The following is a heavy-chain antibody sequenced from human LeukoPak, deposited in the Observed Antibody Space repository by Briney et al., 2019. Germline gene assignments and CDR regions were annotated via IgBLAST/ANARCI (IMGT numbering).Heavy chain of an antibody. CDR3: ARQVYYYGSGSSYYFDY. CDR2: INHSGST. D-gene: IGHD3-10*01. CDR1: GGSFSGYY. J-gene: IGHJ4*02. V-gene: IGHV4-34*01. Sequence: SETLSLTCAVYGGSFSGYYWSWIRQPPGKGLEWIGEINHSGSTNYNPSLKSRVTISVDTSKNQFSLKLSSVTAADTAVYYCARQVYYYGSGSSYYFDYWGQGTLVTVSS.